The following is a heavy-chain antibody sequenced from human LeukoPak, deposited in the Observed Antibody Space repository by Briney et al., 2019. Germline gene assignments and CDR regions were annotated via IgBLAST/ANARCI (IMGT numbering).Heavy chain of an antibody. CDR2: ISHRGST. D-gene: IGHD3-3*01. CDR1: GYSISNGYY. J-gene: IGHJ4*02. Sequence: SETLSLTCTVSGYSISNGYYWGWIRQPPGMGLEWVGSISHRGSTYYNPSLRSRITISLDRSKQKFSLKLTSVTAADTAVYFCARGAEYYAIWRGYAGYSDYWGQGISVTVSS. CDR3: ARGAEYYAIWRGYAGYSDY. V-gene: IGHV4-38-2*02.